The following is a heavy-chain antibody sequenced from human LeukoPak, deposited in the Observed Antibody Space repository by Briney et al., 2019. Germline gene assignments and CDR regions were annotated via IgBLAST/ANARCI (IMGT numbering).Heavy chain of an antibody. CDR3: ARVTAFLYTATLTHHP. V-gene: IGHV3-23*01. CDR1: GFTFSSYA. J-gene: IGHJ5*02. Sequence: GGSLRVSCAASGFTFSSYAMSWVRQAPGKGLEWVSVISGSGGSTNYADSVRGRFTISRDNSKNTLYLQMNSLRAEDTAVYYCARVTAFLYTATLTHHPWGQGTLVTVDS. CDR2: ISGSGGST. D-gene: IGHD4-17*01.